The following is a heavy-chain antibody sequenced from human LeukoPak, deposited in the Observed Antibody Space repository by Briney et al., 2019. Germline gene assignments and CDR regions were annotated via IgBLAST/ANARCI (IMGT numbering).Heavy chain of an antibody. V-gene: IGHV4-38-2*01. D-gene: IGHD2-8*01. Sequence: SETLSLTCAVSGYSISSGYYWGWIRQPPGKGLEWIGSIYHSGSTYYNPSLKSRVTISVDTSKNQFSLKLSSVTAADTAVYYCARRTVGYCTNGVCSDWFDPWGQGTLVTVPS. CDR2: IYHSGST. J-gene: IGHJ5*02. CDR3: ARRTVGYCTNGVCSDWFDP. CDR1: GYSISSGYY.